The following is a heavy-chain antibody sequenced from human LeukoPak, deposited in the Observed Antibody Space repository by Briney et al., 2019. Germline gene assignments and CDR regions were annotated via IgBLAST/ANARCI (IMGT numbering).Heavy chain of an antibody. CDR3: TRQITISHFDY. J-gene: IGHJ4*02. CDR2: IHPGDSDI. V-gene: IGHV5-51*01. Sequence: KPGESLKISCRGSGYTFTTYWIGWVRQMPGKGLEWMGIIHPGDSDIRYSPSFKGQVTISADKSISTAYLQWSNLKASDTAMYYCTRQITISHFDYWGQGTLVTVSS. CDR1: GYTFTTYW. D-gene: IGHD3-3*01.